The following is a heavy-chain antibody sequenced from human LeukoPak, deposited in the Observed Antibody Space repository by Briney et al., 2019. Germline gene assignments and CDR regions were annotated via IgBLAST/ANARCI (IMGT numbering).Heavy chain of an antibody. V-gene: IGHV3-49*03. J-gene: IGHJ4*02. Sequence: GGSLRLSCTASGFTFGDDGWSWFRQAPGKGLEFICFIRKKAYGETTEYAASVRGRFTISRDDAKSIAYLQMNSLKIEDTALYYCARGLHDYNGANYYFDQWGQGTLVTVSS. CDR2: IRKKAYGETT. CDR3: ARGLHDYNGANYYFDQ. D-gene: IGHD5-24*01. CDR1: GFTFGDDG.